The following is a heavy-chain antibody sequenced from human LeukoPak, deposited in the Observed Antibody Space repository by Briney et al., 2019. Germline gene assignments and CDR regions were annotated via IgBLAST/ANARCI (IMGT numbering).Heavy chain of an antibody. Sequence: ASVKVSCKASGYTFTSYDINWVRQAPGQGLEWMGWINPNSGGTNYAQKFQGWVTMTRDTSISTAYMELSRLRSDDTAVYYCARSYYYGSGSYYSVWGQGTLVTVSS. V-gene: IGHV1-2*04. D-gene: IGHD3-10*01. CDR3: ARSYYYGSGSYYSV. CDR1: GYTFTSYD. J-gene: IGHJ4*02. CDR2: INPNSGGT.